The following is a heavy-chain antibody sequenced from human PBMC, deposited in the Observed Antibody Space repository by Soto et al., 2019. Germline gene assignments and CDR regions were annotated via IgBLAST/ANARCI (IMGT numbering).Heavy chain of an antibody. D-gene: IGHD6-25*01. CDR1: GYTFTTCD. J-gene: IGHJ4*02. CDR3: ARRKERSGPHYFDS. Sequence: GASVKVSCKASGYTFTTCDIHWVRQATGQGLEWVGWMNPYTGNAGYAQKFQGRVTMTRNTSINTAYMELSSLTSEDTAVYFCARRKERSGPHYFDSWGQGTLVTVSS. V-gene: IGHV1-8*01. CDR2: MNPYTGNA.